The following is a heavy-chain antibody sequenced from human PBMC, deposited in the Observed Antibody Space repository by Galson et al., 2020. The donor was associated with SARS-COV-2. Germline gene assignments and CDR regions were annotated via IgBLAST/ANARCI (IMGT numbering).Heavy chain of an antibody. CDR3: ARGEKYYDFWSGYDANWFDP. J-gene: IGHJ5*02. Sequence: SETLSLTCAVYGGSFSGYYWSWIRQPPGKGLEWIGEINHSGSTNYNPSLKSRVTISVDTSKNQFSLKLSSVTAADTAVYYCARGEKYYDFWSGYDANWFDPWGQGTLVTVSS. V-gene: IGHV4-34*01. CDR2: INHSGST. CDR1: GGSFSGYY. D-gene: IGHD3-3*01.